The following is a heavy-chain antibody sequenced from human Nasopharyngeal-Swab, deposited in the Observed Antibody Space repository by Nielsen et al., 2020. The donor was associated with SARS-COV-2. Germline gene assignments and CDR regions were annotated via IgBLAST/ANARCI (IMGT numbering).Heavy chain of an antibody. V-gene: IGHV3-13*04. CDR2: IGTAGDT. Sequence: GASLKISWAASGFTVSSYGMYWVRQAKGKGLEWVSTIGTAGDTYYPGSVKGRFTISRENAKSSLYLQMNSLRAGDTAVYYCARDKGADAFDIWGQGTMVTVSS. CDR1: GFTVSSYG. J-gene: IGHJ3*02. CDR3: ARDKGADAFDI.